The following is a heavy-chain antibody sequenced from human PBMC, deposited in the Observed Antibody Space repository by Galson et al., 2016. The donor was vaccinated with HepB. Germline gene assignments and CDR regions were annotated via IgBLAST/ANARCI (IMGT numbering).Heavy chain of an antibody. CDR1: GVSISGTNW. Sequence: SETLSLTCAVSGVSISGTNWWSWVRQPPGKGLEWIGEIYRSGSTNYNPSLQSRVTISVDTSKNQFSLNLNSVTAADTALYYCVRNGYYCLDAWGQGTTVTVSS. CDR2: IYRSGST. J-gene: IGHJ6*02. CDR3: VRNGYYCLDA. V-gene: IGHV4-4*02.